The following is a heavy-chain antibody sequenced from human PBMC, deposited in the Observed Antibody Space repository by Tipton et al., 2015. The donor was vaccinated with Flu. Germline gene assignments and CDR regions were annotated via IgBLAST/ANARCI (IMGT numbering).Heavy chain of an antibody. Sequence: TLPLTCAVSGDSISTNHWTWIRQPPEKRLEWIGHISYRGSTDYNPSLRSRVAISVDTFKNQFSLKLISVTDADTATYYCAAVAGNGNRFDPWGQGTLVTVAS. CDR3: AAVAGNGNRFDP. J-gene: IGHJ5*02. D-gene: IGHD6-19*01. V-gene: IGHV4-59*03. CDR2: ISYRGST. CDR1: GDSISTNH.